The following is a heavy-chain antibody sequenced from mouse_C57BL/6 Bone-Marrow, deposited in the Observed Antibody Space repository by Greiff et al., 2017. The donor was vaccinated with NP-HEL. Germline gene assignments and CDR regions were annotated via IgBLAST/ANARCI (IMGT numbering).Heavy chain of an antibody. Sequence: QVQLQQPGAELVKPGASVQVSCKASGYTFTSYWMHWVKQRPGQGLEWIGRIHPSDSDTNYNQKFKGKATLTVDKSSSTAYMQLSSLTSEDSAVYYWAIVIDYSNNRTGPYWYCDVWGTGTTVTVSS. CDR2: IHPSDSDT. V-gene: IGHV1-74*01. CDR1: GYTFTSYW. D-gene: IGHD2-5*01. CDR3: AIVIDYSNNRTGPYWYCDV. J-gene: IGHJ1*03.